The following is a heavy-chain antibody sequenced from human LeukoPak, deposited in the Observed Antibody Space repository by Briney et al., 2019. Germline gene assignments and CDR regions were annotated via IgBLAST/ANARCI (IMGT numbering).Heavy chain of an antibody. D-gene: IGHD3-16*01. J-gene: IGHJ4*02. CDR2: IYLSDNT. Sequence: SETLSLTCSVSGISVNTTYFWGWIRQAAGKGLEWIGRIYLSDNTNYNNPSLKSRVTMSPDTSMNRFSLKLSSVTAADTAVYYCARGSYGYIDHWGQGLLVTVSS. V-gene: IGHV4-4*07. CDR1: GISVNTTYF. CDR3: ARGSYGYIDH.